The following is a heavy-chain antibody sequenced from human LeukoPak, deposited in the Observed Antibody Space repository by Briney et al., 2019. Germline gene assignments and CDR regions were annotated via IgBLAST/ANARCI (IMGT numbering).Heavy chain of an antibody. J-gene: IGHJ6*02. CDR1: GFTFSSYA. D-gene: IGHD1-1*01. Sequence: GSLRLSCAASGFTFSSYAMSWVRQAPGKGLEWVSAISGSGGSTYYADSVKGRFTISRDNSKNTLYLQMNSLRAEDTAVYYCAKGGRDGYNYGYYYGMDVWGQGTTVTVSS. CDR3: AKGGRDGYNYGYYYGMDV. CDR2: ISGSGGST. V-gene: IGHV3-23*01.